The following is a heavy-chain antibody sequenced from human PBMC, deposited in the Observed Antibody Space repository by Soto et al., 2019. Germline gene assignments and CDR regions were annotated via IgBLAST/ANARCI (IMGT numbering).Heavy chain of an antibody. Sequence: PSETLSLTCTVSGGSIYRSCYYWGWIRQPPGKGLEWIGSIYGSGSTYYNPSLKSRVTISVDTSKNQFSLKLSSVLAADTAVYYCARDPRGYSYGYFDYWGQGTLVTVSS. D-gene: IGHD5-18*01. V-gene: IGHV4-39*07. CDR3: ARDPRGYSYGYFDY. CDR2: IYGSGST. CDR1: GGSIYRSCYY. J-gene: IGHJ4*02.